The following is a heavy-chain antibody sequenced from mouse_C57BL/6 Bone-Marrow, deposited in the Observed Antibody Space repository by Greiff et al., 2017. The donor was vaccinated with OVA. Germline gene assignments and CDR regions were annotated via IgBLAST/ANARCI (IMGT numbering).Heavy chain of an antibody. Sequence: VKLQESGAELARPGASVKMSCKASGYTFTSYTMHWVKQRPGQGLEWIGYINPSSGYTKYNQKFKDKATLTADKSSSTAYMQLSSLTSEDSAVYYCARRVGGNSEFAYWGQGTLVTVSA. V-gene: IGHV1-4*01. CDR1: GYTFTSYT. D-gene: IGHD2-1*01. CDR2: INPSSGYT. J-gene: IGHJ3*01. CDR3: ARRVGGNSEFAY.